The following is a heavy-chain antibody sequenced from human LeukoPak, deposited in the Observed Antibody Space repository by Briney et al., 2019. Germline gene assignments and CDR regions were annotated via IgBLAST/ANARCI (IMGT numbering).Heavy chain of an antibody. J-gene: IGHJ6*02. D-gene: IGHD6-6*01. V-gene: IGHV4-59*08. Sequence: SETLSLTCTVSGGSISSYYWSWIRQPPGKGLEWIGYIYYSGSTNYNPSLKGRVTISVDTSKNQFSLKLSSVTAADTAVYYCARFVRRRSYYYYGMDVWGQGTTVTVSS. CDR2: IYYSGST. CDR1: GGSISSYY. CDR3: ARFVRRRSYYYYGMDV.